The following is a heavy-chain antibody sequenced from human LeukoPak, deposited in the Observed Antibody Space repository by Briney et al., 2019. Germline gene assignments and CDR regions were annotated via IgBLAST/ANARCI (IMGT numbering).Heavy chain of an antibody. CDR1: GFTVSSNY. Sequence: GGSLSLTCAASGFTVSSNYTSCVRQHAGKGLEWVSVIYSGGRTNYAPSVKGRFAISRHNSKNTLYLQMNSLRAEDPAVYYCARVPWGTAYYYGMDVWGEGTTVTVSS. J-gene: IGHJ6*04. V-gene: IGHV3-53*04. CDR2: IYSGGRT. CDR3: ARVPWGTAYYYGMDV. D-gene: IGHD7-27*01.